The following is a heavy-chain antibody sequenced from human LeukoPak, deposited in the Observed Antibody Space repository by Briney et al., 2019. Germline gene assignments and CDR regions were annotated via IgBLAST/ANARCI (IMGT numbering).Heavy chain of an antibody. CDR1: GGSISSSGYY. D-gene: IGHD6-13*01. V-gene: IGHV4-39*07. Sequence: SETLSLTCTVSGGSISSSGYYWGWIRQPPGKGLEWIGSIYYSGSTYYNPSLKSRVTISVDTSKNQFSLKLSSVTAADTAVYYCARTGYSSSWYDQAFDIWGQGTMVTVSS. CDR2: IYYSGST. J-gene: IGHJ3*02. CDR3: ARTGYSSSWYDQAFDI.